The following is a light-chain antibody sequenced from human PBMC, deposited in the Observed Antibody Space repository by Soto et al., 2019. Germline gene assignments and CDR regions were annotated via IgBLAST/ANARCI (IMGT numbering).Light chain of an antibody. CDR2: EGS. J-gene: IGLJ3*02. CDR1: ISDVGSSDL. Sequence: QSVLTQPASVSGSPGQSITISCTGTISDVGSSDLVSWYQQHPGKAPKLMIYEGSKRPSVVSSRFSGSKSGNTASLTISGLQAEDEADYYCCSYAGSSTSWVFGGGTKLTVL. V-gene: IGLV2-23*01. CDR3: CSYAGSSTSWV.